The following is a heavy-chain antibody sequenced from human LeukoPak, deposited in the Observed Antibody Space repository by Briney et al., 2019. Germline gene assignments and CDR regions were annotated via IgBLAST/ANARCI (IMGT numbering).Heavy chain of an antibody. CDR2: MNPNSGNT. Sequence: SVKVSCQASRYPFPRYDINWVRPATGHGLVSMGWMNPNSGNTRYAQKFQRRVTMTTTTPISTAYTALSSLRSEDTAVYDCARGLSSGDYWGQGTLVTVSS. CDR3: ARGLSSGDY. D-gene: IGHD6-19*01. CDR1: RYPFPRYD. J-gene: IGHJ4*02. V-gene: IGHV1-8*01.